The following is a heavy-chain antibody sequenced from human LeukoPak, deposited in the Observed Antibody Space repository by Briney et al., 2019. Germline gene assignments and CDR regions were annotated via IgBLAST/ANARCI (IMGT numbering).Heavy chain of an antibody. J-gene: IGHJ3*02. Sequence: GGSLRLSCAASGFTFSSYWMTWVRQAPGKGLEWVANINQDGSEKHYVDPVKGRFTISRDNAKNSLYLQMDGLRAEDTALYYCARDAMSTGGAFDIWGQGTRVTVSS. V-gene: IGHV3-7*01. CDR2: INQDGSEK. CDR3: ARDAMSTGGAFDI. CDR1: GFTFSSYW. D-gene: IGHD2-8*02.